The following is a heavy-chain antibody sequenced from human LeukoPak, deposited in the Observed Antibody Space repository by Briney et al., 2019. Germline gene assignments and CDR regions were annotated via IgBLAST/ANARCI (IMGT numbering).Heavy chain of an antibody. Sequence: PGGSLRLSCVLSGFTVSSTYISWFRQTPGKGLEWVSVIFTTGTTYYADSVKGRFTLSRDNFENTVHLQMSSLTAEDTAVYCAGDRRTSGWYASWGQGTLVTVSS. CDR2: IFTTGTT. CDR3: AGDRRTSGWYAS. D-gene: IGHD1-26*01. V-gene: IGHV3-53*01. J-gene: IGHJ5*01. CDR1: GFTVSSTY.